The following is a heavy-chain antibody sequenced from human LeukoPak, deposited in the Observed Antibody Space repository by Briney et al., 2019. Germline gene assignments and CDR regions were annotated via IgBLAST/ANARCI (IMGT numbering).Heavy chain of an antibody. CDR3: ARDPPCGGDCYTLDY. J-gene: IGHJ4*02. CDR2: IKQDGSKK. Sequence: GGSLRLSCAASGFTFRNYWMSWVRQAPGKGLEWVANIKQDGSKKYYVDSVKGRFTISRDNAKNSLYLQMNSLRAEDTAVYYCARDPPCGGDCYTLDYWGPGTLVTVSS. V-gene: IGHV3-7*01. D-gene: IGHD2-21*02. CDR1: GFTFRNYW.